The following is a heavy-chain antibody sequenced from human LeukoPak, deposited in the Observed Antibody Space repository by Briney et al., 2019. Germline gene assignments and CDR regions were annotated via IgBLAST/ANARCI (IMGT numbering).Heavy chain of an antibody. CDR1: GFTFSNYW. CDR2: IKPDGTKQ. V-gene: IGHV3-7*01. J-gene: IGHJ4*02. Sequence: GGSLRLSCAASGFTFSNYWTTWVRQAPGKGLEWVANIKPDGTKQYYGNSVKGRFTMSRDTAKNSVYLQMNSLRVEDTAVYYCVSSGGYWGQGTPVTVSS. D-gene: IGHD1-26*01. CDR3: VSSGGY.